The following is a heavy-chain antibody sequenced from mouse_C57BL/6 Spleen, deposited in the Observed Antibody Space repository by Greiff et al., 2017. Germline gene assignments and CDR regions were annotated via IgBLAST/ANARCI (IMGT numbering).Heavy chain of an antibody. J-gene: IGHJ3*01. V-gene: IGHV6-3*01. CDR2: IRLKSDNYAT. D-gene: IGHD2-1*01. Sequence: EVKVEESGGGLVQPGGSMKLSCVASGFTFSNYWMNWVRQSPEKGLEWVAQIRLKSDNYATHYAESVKGRFTISRDDSKSSVYLQMNNLRAEDTGIYYCTVIYGNHEVFAYWGQGTLVTVSA. CDR3: TVIYGNHEVFAY. CDR1: GFTFSNYW.